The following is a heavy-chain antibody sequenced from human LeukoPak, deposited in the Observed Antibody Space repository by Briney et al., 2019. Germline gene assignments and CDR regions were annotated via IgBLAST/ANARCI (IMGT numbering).Heavy chain of an antibody. Sequence: GGSLRLSCAASGFTFSSYAMSWVRQAPGKGLEWVSAISGSGGSTYYADSVKGRFTISRDNSKNTLYLQMNSLRAEDTAVYYCAKDGTSGGSYNNWFDPWGQGTLVTVSS. J-gene: IGHJ5*02. CDR3: AKDGTSGGSYNNWFDP. CDR1: GFTFSSYA. D-gene: IGHD2-15*01. CDR2: ISGSGGST. V-gene: IGHV3-23*01.